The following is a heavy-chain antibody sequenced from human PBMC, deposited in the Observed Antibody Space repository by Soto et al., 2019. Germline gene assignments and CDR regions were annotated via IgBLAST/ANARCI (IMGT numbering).Heavy chain of an antibody. V-gene: IGHV1-18*01. D-gene: IGHD1-1*01. J-gene: IGHJ4*02. CDR3: ARGRYGDY. CDR1: GYAFTTYG. Sequence: QVHLVQSGAVVKKPGASVKDSCKGSGYAFTTYGITWVRQAPGQGLEWMGWISAHNGNTNYAQKLQGRVTVTRDTSTSTAYMELRSLRSDDKAVYYCARGRYGDYWGQGALVTVSS. CDR2: ISAHNGNT.